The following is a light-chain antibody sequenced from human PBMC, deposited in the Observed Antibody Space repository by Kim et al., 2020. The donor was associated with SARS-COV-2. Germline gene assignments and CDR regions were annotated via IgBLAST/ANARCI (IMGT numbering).Light chain of an antibody. J-gene: IGKJ4*01. CDR2: KVS. Sequence: QPADISCRSSEIFVYSDGNTYLNWFQQRPGQSPRRLIYKVSNRDSVVPDRFRGRGSGSDFTLKISRVEAEDVGVYYCMQCTHWVTFGGGTKVDIK. CDR1: EIFVYSDGNTY. V-gene: IGKV2-30*01. CDR3: MQCTHWVT.